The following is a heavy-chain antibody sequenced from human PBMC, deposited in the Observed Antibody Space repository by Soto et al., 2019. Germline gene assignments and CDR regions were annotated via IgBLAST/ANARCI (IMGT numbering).Heavy chain of an antibody. CDR2: IKQDGSEK. V-gene: IGHV3-7*01. Sequence: GGSLRLSCAASGFTFSSYWMSWVRQAPGKGLEWVANIKQDGSEKYYVDSVKGRFTISRDNAKNSLYLQMNSLRAEDTAVYYCARERSAWDSMVRGVIISGFDPWGQGTLVTVSS. D-gene: IGHD3-10*01. J-gene: IGHJ5*02. CDR3: ARERSAWDSMVRGVIISGFDP. CDR1: GFTFSSYW.